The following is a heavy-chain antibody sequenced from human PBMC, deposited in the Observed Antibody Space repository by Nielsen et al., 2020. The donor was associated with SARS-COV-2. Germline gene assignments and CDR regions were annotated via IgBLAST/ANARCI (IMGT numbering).Heavy chain of an antibody. CDR3: AREPRYCSSTSCQRYYGMDV. CDR1: GGTFSSYA. J-gene: IGHJ6*02. Sequence: SVKVSCKASGGTFSSYAISWVRQAPGQGLEWMGGIIPIFGTANYAQKFQGRVTITADESTSTAYMELSSLRSEDTAVYYCAREPRYCSSTSCQRYYGMDVWGQGTTVTVSS. D-gene: IGHD2-2*01. V-gene: IGHV1-69*13. CDR2: IIPIFGTA.